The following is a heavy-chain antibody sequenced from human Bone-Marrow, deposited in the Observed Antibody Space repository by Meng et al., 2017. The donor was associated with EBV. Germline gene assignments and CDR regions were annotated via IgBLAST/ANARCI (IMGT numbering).Heavy chain of an antibody. V-gene: IGHV1-69*06. CDR3: ASESGRGYTPDY. Sequence: QVRLVQSGAGGKKPGSSVKVSCKTSGGTFSSDAISWVRQAPGQGLEWMGGLIPMLGAPNYAQKFQDRVTIIADKSTSIHYMELSSLRSDDTAVYYCASESGRGYTPDYWGRGTLVTVSS. J-gene: IGHJ4*02. CDR2: LIPMLGAP. CDR1: GGTFSSDA. D-gene: IGHD3-10*01.